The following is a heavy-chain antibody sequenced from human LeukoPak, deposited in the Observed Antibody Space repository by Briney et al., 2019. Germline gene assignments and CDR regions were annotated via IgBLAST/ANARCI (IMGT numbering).Heavy chain of an antibody. J-gene: IGHJ5*02. D-gene: IGHD4-17*01. Sequence: GGSLRLSCAASGFTFSDYGTHWVRQAPGKGLEWVAVISYDGSNKYYADSVKGRFTISRDNSKNTLYLQVNSLRAEDTAVYYCAKDGSTVTTPASWGQGTLVTVSS. CDR2: ISYDGSNK. CDR1: GFTFSDYG. V-gene: IGHV3-30*18. CDR3: AKDGSTVTTPAS.